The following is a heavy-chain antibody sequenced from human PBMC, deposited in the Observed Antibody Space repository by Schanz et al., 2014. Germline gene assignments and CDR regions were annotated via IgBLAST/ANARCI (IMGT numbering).Heavy chain of an antibody. Sequence: QVQLVQSGAEVKKPGASVKVSCEIFGYTVSALAMHWVRQAPGKGLEWLGGFDVEDGETIYAQKFQGRVTMTEDTSTETAYMELSGLRSGDTAVYYCATNSPFRMVRGSNAFDAWGQGTMVTVSS. CDR2: FDVEDGET. CDR1: GYTVSALA. J-gene: IGHJ3*01. D-gene: IGHD3-10*01. V-gene: IGHV1-24*01. CDR3: ATNSPFRMVRGSNAFDA.